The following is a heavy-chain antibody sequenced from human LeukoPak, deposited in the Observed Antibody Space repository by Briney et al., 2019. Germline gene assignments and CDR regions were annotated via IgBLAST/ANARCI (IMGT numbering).Heavy chain of an antibody. CDR3: ARLKDDTTCFDH. Sequence: GGSLRLSCEASGFTFNSFWMSWVRQAPGKGLEWVATINGDGSQKYYVDSVKGRFTISRDNAKKSLYLQMNSLRGDDTAVYYCARLKDDTTCFDHWGQGTLVTVSS. V-gene: IGHV3-7*05. D-gene: IGHD3-22*01. J-gene: IGHJ4*02. CDR1: GFTFNSFW. CDR2: INGDGSQK.